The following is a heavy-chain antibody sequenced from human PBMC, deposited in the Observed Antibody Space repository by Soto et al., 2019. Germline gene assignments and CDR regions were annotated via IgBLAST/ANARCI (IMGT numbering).Heavy chain of an antibody. J-gene: IGHJ6*03. CDR1: GFTFDDYA. CDR2: ISWNSGSI. V-gene: IGHV3-9*01. Sequence: GGSLRLSCAASGFTFDDYAMHWVRQAPGKGLEWVSGISWNSGSIGYADSVKGRFTISRDNAKNSLYLQMNSLRAEDTALYYCAKEGGGSYCYYYYYMDVWGKGTTVTVSS. CDR3: AKEGGGSYCYYYYYMDV. D-gene: IGHD3-10*01.